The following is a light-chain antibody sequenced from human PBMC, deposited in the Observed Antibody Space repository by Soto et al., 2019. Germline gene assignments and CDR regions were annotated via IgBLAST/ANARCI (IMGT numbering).Light chain of an antibody. CDR3: QQYKKWPAEIT. CDR1: QSIGTY. J-gene: IGKJ5*01. V-gene: IGKV3D-15*01. CDR2: GAS. Sequence: EIVLTHSPGTLSLSPGGGATLSCRASQSIGTYLAWYQQKPGQAPRLLIHGASSRATGIPARFSGSGSGTEFTLTISSLQSEDSGVYYCQQYKKWPAEITFGQGTRLEIK.